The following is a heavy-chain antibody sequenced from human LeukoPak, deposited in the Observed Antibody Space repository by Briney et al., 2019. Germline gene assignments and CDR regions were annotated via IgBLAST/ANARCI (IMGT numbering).Heavy chain of an antibody. D-gene: IGHD6-6*01. Sequence: PSETLSLTCAVYGGSFSGYYWSWIRQPPGKGLEWIGEINHSGSTNYNPSLKSRVTISVDTSKNQFSLKLSSVTAADTAVYYCARRGRYSSSDYWGQGTLVTVSP. V-gene: IGHV4-34*01. CDR3: ARRGRYSSSDY. J-gene: IGHJ4*02. CDR2: INHSGST. CDR1: GGSFSGYY.